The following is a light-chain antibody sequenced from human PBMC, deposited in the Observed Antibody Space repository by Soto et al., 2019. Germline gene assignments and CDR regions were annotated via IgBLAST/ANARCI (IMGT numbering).Light chain of an antibody. V-gene: IGLV2-14*01. Sequence: QSVLTQPASVSGSPGQSITISCTGTSSDVGGYNYVSWYQQHPGKAPKLMIYEVSNRPSGISNRFSASKSGNTASLTISGLQAEDEADYYCFSYTSSTAYVFGTGTKLTVL. CDR1: SSDVGGYNY. CDR3: FSYTSSTAYV. CDR2: EVS. J-gene: IGLJ1*01.